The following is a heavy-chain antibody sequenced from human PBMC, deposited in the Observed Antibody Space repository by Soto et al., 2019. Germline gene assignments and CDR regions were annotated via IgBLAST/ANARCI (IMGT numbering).Heavy chain of an antibody. D-gene: IGHD1-1*01. CDR1: GYSFTSHG. CDR3: ARDHPFTGVVRGTPLMDV. Sequence: QVQLVRSEAEVRKPGASVKVSCKASGYSFTSHGVSWVRRAAGHGVEWMGWSRGYNGDTHYVQRLQDRLTMNTGTTTCTAYMELRSLTYKGTAVYYGARDHPFTGVVRGTPLMDVWGQGTTVTVSS. J-gene: IGHJ6*02. V-gene: IGHV1-18*04. CDR2: SRGYNGDT.